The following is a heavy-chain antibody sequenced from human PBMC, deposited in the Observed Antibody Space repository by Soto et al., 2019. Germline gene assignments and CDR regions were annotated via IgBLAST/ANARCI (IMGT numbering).Heavy chain of an antibody. D-gene: IGHD3-3*01. CDR2: ISWDDDK. CDR3: AHRVLRTVFGLVTTTAIYFDF. CDR1: GFSLTTSGVG. Sequence: QITLNESGPTVVRPTETLTLTCRFSGFSLTTSGVGVGWIRQSPGNAPEWIALISWDDDKRYSASLKSRLTITKDTSKNQVGRTVSDLDPTDTATYYCAHRVLRTVFGLVTTTAIYFDFWGQGTPVAVSS. V-gene: IGHV2-5*02. J-gene: IGHJ4*02.